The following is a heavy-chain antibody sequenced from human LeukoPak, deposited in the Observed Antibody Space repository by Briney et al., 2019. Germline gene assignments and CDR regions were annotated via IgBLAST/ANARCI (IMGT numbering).Heavy chain of an antibody. CDR3: AKGTGGRLDY. CDR2: ISSSSSYI. CDR1: GFTFSSYS. D-gene: IGHD1-26*01. Sequence: GGSLRLSCAASGFTFSSYSMNWVRQAPGKGLEWVSSISSSSSYIYYADSVKGRFTISRDNSKNTLYLQMNSLRAEHTAVYYCAKGTGGRLDYWGQGTLVTVSS. J-gene: IGHJ4*02. V-gene: IGHV3-21*01.